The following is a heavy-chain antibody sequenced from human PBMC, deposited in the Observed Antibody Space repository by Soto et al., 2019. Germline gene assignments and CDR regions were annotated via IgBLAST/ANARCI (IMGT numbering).Heavy chain of an antibody. J-gene: IGHJ4*02. CDR2: IYSGGST. D-gene: IGHD1-1*01. CDR3: ARAFNWYDAYFDY. V-gene: IGHV3-53*01. CDR1: GLTVSNNY. Sequence: EVHLVESGGGLIQPGGSLRLSCAASGLTVSNNYMSWVRQAPGKGLEWVSIIYSGGSTYYADSVTGRFTISRDNSKNTLYLQMDSLRAEDTAVYYCARAFNWYDAYFDYWGQGTLVTVSS.